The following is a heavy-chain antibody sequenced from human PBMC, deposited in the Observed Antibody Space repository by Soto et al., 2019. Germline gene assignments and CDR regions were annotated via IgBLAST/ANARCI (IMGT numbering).Heavy chain of an antibody. CDR3: VRSRQMESGNDYGLDV. D-gene: IGHD1-1*01. CDR2: YHSGGST. V-gene: IGHV4-30-4*01. J-gene: IGHJ6*02. Sequence: QVHLQESGSGLVKPSQSLSLTCTVSGVSLNTADTWWSWIRQSPGKGLEFIGYYHSGGSTYYDASFRSRVIISADTSNSQFYLKLSSVTVADTAIYFCVRSRQMESGNDYGLDVWGQGTTVPVSS. CDR1: GVSLNTADTW.